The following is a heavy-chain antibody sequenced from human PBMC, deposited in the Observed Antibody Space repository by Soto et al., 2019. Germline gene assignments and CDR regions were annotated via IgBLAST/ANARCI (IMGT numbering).Heavy chain of an antibody. Sequence: PGGSLRLSCTSSGFNFGDYAMSWVRQAPGKGLEWVGFIRSNTFGGTTEYAASVKGRFTISRDDSKRIAYLQMNSLKTEDTAVYYCSRVRFYYESSGYNYYYYGMDVWGQGTTGT. V-gene: IGHV3-49*04. CDR1: GFNFGDYA. CDR2: IRSNTFGGTT. CDR3: SRVRFYYESSGYNYYYYGMDV. J-gene: IGHJ6*02. D-gene: IGHD3-22*01.